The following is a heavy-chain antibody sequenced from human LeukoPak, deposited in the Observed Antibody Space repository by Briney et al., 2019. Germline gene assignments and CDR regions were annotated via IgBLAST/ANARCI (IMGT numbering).Heavy chain of an antibody. D-gene: IGHD3-16*02. CDR2: MNHSVRT. CDR3: ARLVGNDYVWGSYRYPYFDY. Sequence: SQTLSLTCTLSGGSTSSYYWSWIRQPPRNGLEWIGEMNHSVRTNYNPSLKSRVTISVDTSKNQFSLKLSSVTAADTAVYYCARLVGNDYVWGSYRYPYFDYWGQGTLVTVSS. V-gene: IGHV4-34*01. CDR1: GGSTSSYY. J-gene: IGHJ4*02.